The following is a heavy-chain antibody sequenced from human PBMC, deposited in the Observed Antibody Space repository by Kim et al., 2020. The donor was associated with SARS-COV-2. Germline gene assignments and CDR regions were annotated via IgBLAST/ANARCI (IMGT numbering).Heavy chain of an antibody. Sequence: KGRFTISRDHAKNSLYLQMNSLRAEETAVYYCARDPHYYDSSGIPYYFDYWGQGTLVTVSS. J-gene: IGHJ4*02. V-gene: IGHV3-11*05. D-gene: IGHD3-22*01. CDR3: ARDPHYYDSSGIPYYFDY.